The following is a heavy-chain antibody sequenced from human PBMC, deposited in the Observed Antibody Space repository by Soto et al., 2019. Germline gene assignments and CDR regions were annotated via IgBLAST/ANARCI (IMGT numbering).Heavy chain of an antibody. Sequence: QVQLEQSGAEVKKPGSSVKVSCNASGGTFRTAAISWVRQAPGKGLEWMGGIMPVFRTPDYAQKFQGRVTITADESTNTAYMELSGLRSDDTAVYYCARDNDRPQLGGNYYYILDVWGQGTTITVSS. CDR1: GGTFRTAA. D-gene: IGHD2-8*01. CDR3: ARDNDRPQLGGNYYYILDV. J-gene: IGHJ6*02. CDR2: IMPVFRTP. V-gene: IGHV1-69*12.